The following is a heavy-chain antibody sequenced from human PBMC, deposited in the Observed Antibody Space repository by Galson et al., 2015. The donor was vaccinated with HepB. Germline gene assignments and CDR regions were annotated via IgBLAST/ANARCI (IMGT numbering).Heavy chain of an antibody. Sequence: SLRLSCAASGFTFSSYAMSWVRQAPGKGLEWVSAISGSGGSTYYADSVKGRFTISRDNSKNTLYLQMNSLRAEDTAVYYCANAPRRCSSTSCSTFDYWGQGTLVTVSS. CDR3: ANAPRRCSSTSCSTFDY. J-gene: IGHJ4*02. D-gene: IGHD2-2*01. V-gene: IGHV3-23*01. CDR2: ISGSGGST. CDR1: GFTFSSYA.